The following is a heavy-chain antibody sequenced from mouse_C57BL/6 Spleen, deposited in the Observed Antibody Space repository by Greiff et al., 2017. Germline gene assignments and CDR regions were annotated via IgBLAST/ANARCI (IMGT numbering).Heavy chain of an antibody. V-gene: IGHV5-17*01. D-gene: IGHD1-1*01. CDR2: ISSGSSTI. CDR1: GFTFSDYG. CDR3: ARGKALIKEFYYYAMDY. Sequence: EVQLVESGGGLVKPGGSLKLSCAASGFTFSDYGMHWVRQAPEKGLEWVAYISSGSSTIYYADTVKGRFTISRDNAKNTLFLQMTSLRSEDTAMDYCARGKALIKEFYYYAMDYWGQGTSVTVSS. J-gene: IGHJ4*01.